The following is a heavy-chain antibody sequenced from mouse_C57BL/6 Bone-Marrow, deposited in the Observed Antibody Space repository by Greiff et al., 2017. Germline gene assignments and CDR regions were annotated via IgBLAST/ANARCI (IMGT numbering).Heavy chain of an antibody. D-gene: IGHD2-2*01. V-gene: IGHV1-18*01. Sequence: VQLQQSGPELVKPGASVKIPCKASGYTFTDYNMDWVKQSHGKSLEWIGDINPNNGGTSYNQKFKGKATLTVDKSSSTAYMELISLTSEDTSVYYCARRDYGYDGGYYFDYWGQGTTLTVSS. CDR1: GYTFTDYN. J-gene: IGHJ2*01. CDR3: ARRDYGYDGGYYFDY. CDR2: INPNNGGT.